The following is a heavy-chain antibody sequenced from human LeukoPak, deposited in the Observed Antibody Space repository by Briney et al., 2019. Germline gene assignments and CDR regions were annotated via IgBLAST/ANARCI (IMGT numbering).Heavy chain of an antibody. CDR1: GDSIRSGHSY. CDR2: IYYVGSP. Sequence: SETLSLTCSVSGDSIRSGHSYWGWIRQDPRKGLEWIASIYYVGSPHYNPSLNSRRVTMFVDTTKNQFSLTLTSVTAADTAVCYCARGVSREFDYWGQGTLVTVSS. J-gene: IGHJ4*02. V-gene: IGHV4-39*07. CDR3: ARGVSREFDY.